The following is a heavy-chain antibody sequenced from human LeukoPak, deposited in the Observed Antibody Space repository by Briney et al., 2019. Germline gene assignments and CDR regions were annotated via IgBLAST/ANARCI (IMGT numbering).Heavy chain of an antibody. V-gene: IGHV3-53*01. Sequence: GGSLRLSCAASGFTVSSNYMSWVRQAPGKGLEWVSILYSAGSTYYADSVRGRFTISRDSSKNTVCLQMNSLTAEDTAVYYCASGGLGARRYYSDPFHFWGQGTLATVSS. D-gene: IGHD3-10*01. CDR2: LYSAGST. CDR1: GFTVSSNY. J-gene: IGHJ4*02. CDR3: ASGGLGARRYYSDPFHF.